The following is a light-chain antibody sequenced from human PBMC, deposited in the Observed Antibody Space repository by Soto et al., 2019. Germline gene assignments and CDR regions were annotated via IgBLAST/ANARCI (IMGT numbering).Light chain of an antibody. V-gene: IGKV3-15*01. J-gene: IGKJ4*01. CDR3: QQYNSWPT. CDR2: GAS. CDR1: HSISTN. Sequence: EIIMTQSPATLSVSPGEGATLSCRTSHSISTNLAWYQHKRGQSPRLLVYGASTRATGVPARFSGSGSGAECTLSISSLLSEDFAVYYCQQYNSWPTFGGGTKVEIK.